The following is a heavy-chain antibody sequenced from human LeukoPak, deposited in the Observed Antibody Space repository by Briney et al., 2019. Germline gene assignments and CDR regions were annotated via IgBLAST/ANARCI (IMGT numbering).Heavy chain of an antibody. CDR1: GYTLTELS. Sequence: ASVKVSCKVSGYTLTELSMHWVRQAPGKGLEWMGGFDPEDGETIYAQKFQGRVTMTEDTSTDTAYMELSSLRSEDTAVYYCATDQKYTGEFDYRGQGTLVTVSS. D-gene: IGHD5-18*01. CDR2: FDPEDGET. CDR3: ATDQKYTGEFDY. J-gene: IGHJ4*02. V-gene: IGHV1-24*01.